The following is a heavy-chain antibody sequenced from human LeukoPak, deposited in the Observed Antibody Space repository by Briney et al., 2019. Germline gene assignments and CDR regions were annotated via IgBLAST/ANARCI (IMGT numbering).Heavy chain of an antibody. CDR3: ARPRSVAVGENGPAY. J-gene: IGHJ4*02. CDR1: GFTLSSYW. CDR2: INTDGSSA. Sequence: PGGSLRLSCAASGFTLSSYWMHWVRQAPGKGLVWVSHINTDGSSASHADSVKGRFTISRDNAKNTLYLQMNSLRAEDTAMYYCARPRSVAVGENGPAYWGQGTLVTVSS. D-gene: IGHD6-19*01. V-gene: IGHV3-74*01.